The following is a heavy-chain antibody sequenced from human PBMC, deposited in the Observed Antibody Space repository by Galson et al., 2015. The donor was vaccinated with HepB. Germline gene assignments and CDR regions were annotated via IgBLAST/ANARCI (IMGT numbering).Heavy chain of an antibody. Sequence: SLRLSCAASGFTFSGSAIHWARQASGRGPEWIGHIRSKATNYAALYVPSLKGRFTISRDDSKNMAYLHVRSLKTDDTAVYYCVRSGDFSGYSSRWGQGTLVTVSS. CDR1: GFTFSGSA. J-gene: IGHJ4*02. CDR2: IRSKATNYAA. D-gene: IGHD6-13*01. V-gene: IGHV3-73*01. CDR3: VRSGDFSGYSSR.